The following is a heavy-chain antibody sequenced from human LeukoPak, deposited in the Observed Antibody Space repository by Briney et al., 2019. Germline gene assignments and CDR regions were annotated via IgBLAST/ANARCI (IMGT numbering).Heavy chain of an antibody. V-gene: IGHV4-34*01. CDR1: GGSFSGYY. CDR3: ARPPYCSSTSCPSGFYYMDV. J-gene: IGHJ6*03. Sequence: PSETLSLTCAVYGGSFSGYYWSWIRQPPGKGLEWIGEINHSGSTNYNPSLKSRVTISVDTSKNQFSLKLSSVTAADTAVYYCARPPYCSSTSCPSGFYYMDVWGKGTTVTVSS. D-gene: IGHD2-2*01. CDR2: INHSGST.